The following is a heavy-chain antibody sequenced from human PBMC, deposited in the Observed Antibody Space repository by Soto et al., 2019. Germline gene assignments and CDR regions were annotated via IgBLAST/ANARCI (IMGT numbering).Heavy chain of an antibody. CDR1: GFTFTSSA. V-gene: IGHV1-58*01. CDR3: AADATAWQQLVPSDY. CDR2: IAVGSGYT. Sequence: SVKVSCKVSGFTFTSSAFQWVRQARGQRLEWIGWIAVGSGYTNYAQRFQDRVTLTRDMSTATTYMELSRLTSEDTAIYYCAADATAWQQLVPSDYWGQGTLVTVSS. D-gene: IGHD6-13*01. J-gene: IGHJ4*02.